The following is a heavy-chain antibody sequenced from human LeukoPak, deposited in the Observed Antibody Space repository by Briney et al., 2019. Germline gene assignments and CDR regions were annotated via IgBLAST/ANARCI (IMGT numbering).Heavy chain of an antibody. J-gene: IGHJ4*02. V-gene: IGHV4-34*01. CDR3: ARVSGDYVFDY. D-gene: IGHD4-17*01. CDR2: INHSGST. Sequence: KSSETLSLTCAVYGGSFSGYYWSWIRQPPGKGLEWIGEINHSGSTNYNPSLKSRVTISVDTSKNQFSLKLSSVTPADTAVYYCARVSGDYVFDYWGQGTLVTVSS. CDR1: GGSFSGYY.